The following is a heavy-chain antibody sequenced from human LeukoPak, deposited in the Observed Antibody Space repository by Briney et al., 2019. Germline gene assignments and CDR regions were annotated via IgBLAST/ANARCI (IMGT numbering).Heavy chain of an antibody. CDR3: ARHSNYYDSSGYYYYFDY. J-gene: IGHJ4*02. V-gene: IGHV2-70*04. CDR1: GFSLSTSGMR. Sequence: EFGPALVKPTQTLTLTCTFSGFSLSTSGMRVSWIRQPPGKALEWLARIDWDDDKFYSTSLKTRLTISKDTSKNQVVLTMTNMDPVDTATYYCARHSNYYDSSGYYYYFDYWGQGTLVTVSS. D-gene: IGHD3-22*01. CDR2: IDWDDDK.